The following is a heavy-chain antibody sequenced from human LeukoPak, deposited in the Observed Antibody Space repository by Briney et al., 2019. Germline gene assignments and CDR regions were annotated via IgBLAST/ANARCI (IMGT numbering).Heavy chain of an antibody. CDR2: IWYDGSNK. CDR1: GFTFSSYG. CDR3: VKGSYYFDY. J-gene: IGHJ4*02. Sequence: PGRSLRLYCAASGFTFSSYGMHWVRQAPGKGLEWVAVIWYDGSNKYYADSVKGRFTISRDNSKNTLYLQMNSLRAEDTAVYYCVKGSYYFDYWGQGTLVTVSS. V-gene: IGHV3-33*06.